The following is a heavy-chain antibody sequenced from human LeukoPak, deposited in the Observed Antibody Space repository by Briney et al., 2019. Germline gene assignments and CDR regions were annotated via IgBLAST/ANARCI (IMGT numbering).Heavy chain of an antibody. CDR2: IIPIFGTA. CDR3: SYGSGSYHLNYYFDY. J-gene: IGHJ4*02. CDR1: GGTFSSYA. V-gene: IGHV1-69*13. D-gene: IGHD3-10*01. Sequence: ASVKVSCKASGGTFSSYAISWVRQAPGQGLEWMGGIIPIFGTANYAQKFQGKVTITADESTSTAYMELSSLRSEGTAVYYCSYGSGSYHLNYYFDYWGQGTLVTVSS.